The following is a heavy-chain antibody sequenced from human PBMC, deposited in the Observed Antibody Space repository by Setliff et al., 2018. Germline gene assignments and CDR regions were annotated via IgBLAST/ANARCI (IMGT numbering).Heavy chain of an antibody. CDR2: IKQDGSEK. V-gene: IGHV3-7*01. Sequence: PGGSLRLSCAASGLTFSSYAMSWVRQAPGKGLEWVANIKQDGSEKYYVDSVKGRFSISRDNAKNSLYLQMNSLRAEDTAVYYCAHLGSVEQQLPTSGALDYWGQGTLVTVSS. CDR1: GLTFSSYA. J-gene: IGHJ4*02. CDR3: AHLGSVEQQLPTSGALDY. D-gene: IGHD6-13*01.